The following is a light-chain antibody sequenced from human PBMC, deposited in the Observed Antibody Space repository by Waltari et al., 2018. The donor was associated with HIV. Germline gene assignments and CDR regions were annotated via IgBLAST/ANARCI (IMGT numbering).Light chain of an antibody. V-gene: IGKV1-5*03. Sequence: DIQMTQYPSTLSAYVGDRVTITCRASRTIGRSLAWYQQKPGKAPELLIYQASSLEIGVPSRFSGSGSGTEFILTISNLQPADFATYYCLQYNSYLYGFGQGTKLEI. J-gene: IGKJ2*03. CDR1: RTIGRS. CDR2: QAS. CDR3: LQYNSYLYG.